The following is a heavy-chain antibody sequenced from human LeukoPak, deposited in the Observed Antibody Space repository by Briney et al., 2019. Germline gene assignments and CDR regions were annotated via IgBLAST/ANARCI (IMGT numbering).Heavy chain of an antibody. CDR1: GYTFTSNY. CDR2: IYPRDGST. J-gene: IGHJ4*02. Sequence: ASVKVSCKASGYTFTSNYIHWVRQAPGQGLEWMGMIYPRDGSTSYAQKFQGRVTVTRDTSTSTVHMELSGLRSEDTAVYYCARDKIQLGDYWGQGTLVTVSS. V-gene: IGHV1-46*01. CDR3: ARDKIQLGDY. D-gene: IGHD1-1*01.